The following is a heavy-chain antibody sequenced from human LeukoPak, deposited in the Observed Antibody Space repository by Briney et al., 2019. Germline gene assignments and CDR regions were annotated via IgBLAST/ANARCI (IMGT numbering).Heavy chain of an antibody. V-gene: IGHV1-18*01. J-gene: IGHJ3*02. D-gene: IGHD3-22*01. CDR1: GYTFTSYG. CDR2: ISAYNGNT. CDR3: ARDGHRRYHYDSSGREDAFDI. Sequence: ASVKVFCKASGYTFTSYGISWVRQAPGQGLEWMGWISAYNGNTNYAQKLQGRVTMTTDTSTSTAYMELRSLRSDDTAVYYCARDGHRRYHYDSSGREDAFDIWGQGTMVTVSS.